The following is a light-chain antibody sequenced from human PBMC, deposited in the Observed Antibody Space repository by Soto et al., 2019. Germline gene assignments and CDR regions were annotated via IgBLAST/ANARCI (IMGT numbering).Light chain of an antibody. V-gene: IGLV1-40*01. CDR3: QSYDSSLSGS. CDR2: GNS. Sequence: QSVLTQPPSVSGAPGQRVTISCTGSSSNIGAGYDVHWYQQLPGTAPKLLIYGNSNRPSGVPDRFSGSKSGTSASLAITGLQAEDEADYYCQSYDSSLSGSFGGETKLTVL. J-gene: IGLJ2*01. CDR1: SSNIGAGYD.